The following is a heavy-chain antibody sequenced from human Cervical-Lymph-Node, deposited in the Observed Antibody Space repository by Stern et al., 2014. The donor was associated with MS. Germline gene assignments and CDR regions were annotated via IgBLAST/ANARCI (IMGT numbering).Heavy chain of an antibody. V-gene: IGHV5-51*01. J-gene: IGHJ5*02. CDR2: IYPGDSDT. CDR1: GYNFTNQW. Sequence: VQLVQSGAEVKKPGESLKISCKTSGYNFTNQWIAWVRQRPGKGLEFMGIIYPGDSDTRYNPSFQGQVTISADKSINTAYLQWRSLKALDTAMYYCATHPVGPWGQGTLVTVSS. CDR3: ATHPVGP.